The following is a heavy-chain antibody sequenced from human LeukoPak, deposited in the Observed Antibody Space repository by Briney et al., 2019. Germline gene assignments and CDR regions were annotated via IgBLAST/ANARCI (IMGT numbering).Heavy chain of an antibody. D-gene: IGHD3-3*01. CDR1: GYTLSELP. V-gene: IGHV1-24*01. CDR3: ATLGLSGYYPDS. Sequence: ASVKVSCKVSGYTLSELPIHWVRQGPGKGLEWMGGFEPEDAETVYAQKFQGRISMTEDTSIDTAYMELSSLRSEDTAIHYCATLGLSGYYPDSWGQGTLVTVSS. J-gene: IGHJ5*01. CDR2: FEPEDAET.